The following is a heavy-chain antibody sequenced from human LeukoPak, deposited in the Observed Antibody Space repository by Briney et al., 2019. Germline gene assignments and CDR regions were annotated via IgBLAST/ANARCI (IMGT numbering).Heavy chain of an antibody. Sequence: LGGSLRLSCAASGFTFSSYGMHWVRQAPGKGLEWVAFIRYDGSNKYYADSVKGRFTISRDNSKNTLYLQMNSLRAEDTAVYYCAKVGLTVTTILDYFDYWGQGTLVTVSS. CDR3: AKVGLTVTTILDYFDY. V-gene: IGHV3-30*02. CDR1: GFTFSSYG. D-gene: IGHD4-11*01. J-gene: IGHJ4*02. CDR2: IRYDGSNK.